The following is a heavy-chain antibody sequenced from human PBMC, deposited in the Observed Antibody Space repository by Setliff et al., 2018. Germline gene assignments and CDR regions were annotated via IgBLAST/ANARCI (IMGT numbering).Heavy chain of an antibody. CDR2: IYYSGST. CDR1: GGSISSSSYY. CDR3: ARHRSGWYGYYYYGMDV. D-gene: IGHD6-19*01. Sequence: PSETLSLTCTVSGGSISSSSYYWGWIRQPPGKGLEWIGSIYYSGSTYYNPSLKSRVTISVDTSKNQFSLKLSSVTAADTAVYYCARHRSGWYGYYYYGMDVWGQGTTVTVS. V-gene: IGHV4-39*01. J-gene: IGHJ6*02.